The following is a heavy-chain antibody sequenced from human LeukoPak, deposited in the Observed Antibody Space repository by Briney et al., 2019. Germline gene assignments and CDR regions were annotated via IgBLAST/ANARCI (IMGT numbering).Heavy chain of an antibody. CDR3: AREYCSSTSCYESWFDP. J-gene: IGHJ5*02. Sequence: PSQTLSLTCTVSGGSISSGDYYWSWIRQPPGKGLEWIGYIYYSGSTYYNPSRKSRVTISVDTSKNQFSLKLSSVTAADTAVYYCAREYCSSTSCYESWFDPWGQGTLVTVSS. D-gene: IGHD2-2*01. CDR1: GGSISSGDYY. V-gene: IGHV4-30-4*01. CDR2: IYYSGST.